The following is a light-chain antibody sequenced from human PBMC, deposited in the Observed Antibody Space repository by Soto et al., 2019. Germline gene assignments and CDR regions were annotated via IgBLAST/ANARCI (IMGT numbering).Light chain of an antibody. CDR2: GVS. CDR1: SSDVGAYDS. CDR3: GSYAGDTIYV. Sequence: QSALTQPASVSGSPGQSIAISCTGTSSDVGAYDSVCWYQQHPGKAPKLIIFGVSNRPSGVSNRFSGHKSGNTASLTISGLLAEDVADYYWGSYAGDTIYVFGTLTNVTGL. V-gene: IGLV2-14*03. J-gene: IGLJ1*01.